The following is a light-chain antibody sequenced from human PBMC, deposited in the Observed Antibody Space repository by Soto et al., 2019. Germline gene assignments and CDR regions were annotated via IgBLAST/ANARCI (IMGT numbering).Light chain of an antibody. CDR2: VTD. CDR1: TSNIGENT. J-gene: IGLJ1*01. Sequence: QSVLTQPPSVSGTLGQGVTISCSGSTSNIGENTVAWFQQLPGTAPKVLIYVTDRRPSGVPDRFSGSKSGTSAYLAISGLQSEDEADYYCAAWDVTLNGYVFGTGTKLTVL. V-gene: IGLV1-44*01. CDR3: AAWDVTLNGYV.